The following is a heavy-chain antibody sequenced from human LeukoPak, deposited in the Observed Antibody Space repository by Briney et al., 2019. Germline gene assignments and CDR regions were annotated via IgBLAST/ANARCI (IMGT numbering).Heavy chain of an antibody. V-gene: IGHV1-69*13. J-gene: IGHJ4*02. CDR1: GGTFSSYA. CDR2: IIPIFGTA. D-gene: IGHD3-3*01. CDR3: ARAEYDFWSGYFDY. Sequence: ASVKVSCKASGGTFSSYAISWVRQAPGQGLEWMGGIIPIFGTANYAQKFQGRVTITADESTSTAYMELSSLRSEDTALYYCARAEYDFWSGYFDYWGQGTLVTVSS.